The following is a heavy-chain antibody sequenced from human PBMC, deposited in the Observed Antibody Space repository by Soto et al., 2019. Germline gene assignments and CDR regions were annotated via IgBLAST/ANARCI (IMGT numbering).Heavy chain of an antibody. CDR1: GYSFTSYW. CDR2: IYPGDSDT. Sequence: GESLKISCKGSGYSFTSYWIGWVRQMPGKGLEWMGIIYPGDSDTRYSPSFQGQVTISADKSISTAYLQWSSLKASDTAMYYCATVLYCSGGSCYPDVFDIGGKGTRVTVS. V-gene: IGHV5-51*01. CDR3: ATVLYCSGGSCYPDVFDI. D-gene: IGHD2-15*01. J-gene: IGHJ3*02.